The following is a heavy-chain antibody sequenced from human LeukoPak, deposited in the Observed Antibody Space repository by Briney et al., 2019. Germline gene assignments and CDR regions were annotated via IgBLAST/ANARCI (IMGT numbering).Heavy chain of an antibody. Sequence: SETLFLTCTVSGGSISSYYWSWIRQPPGKGLEWIGYIYYSGSTNYNPSLKSRVTISVDTSKNQFSLKLSSVTAADTAVYYCARQRQWLVSDYFDYWGQGTLVTVSS. CDR1: GGSISSYY. CDR2: IYYSGST. J-gene: IGHJ4*02. V-gene: IGHV4-59*08. D-gene: IGHD6-19*01. CDR3: ARQRQWLVSDYFDY.